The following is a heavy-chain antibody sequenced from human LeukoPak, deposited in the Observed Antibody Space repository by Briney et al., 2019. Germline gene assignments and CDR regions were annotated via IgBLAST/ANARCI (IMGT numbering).Heavy chain of an antibody. CDR2: IRYDGSNK. CDR1: GFTFSSYG. D-gene: IGHD1-26*01. J-gene: IGHJ6*03. V-gene: IGHV3-30*02. Sequence: GGSLRLSCAASGFTFSSYGMHWVRQAPGKGLEWVAFIRYDGSNKYYADSVKGRFTISRDNSKNTLYLQMNSLRAEDTAVYYCAKVAEVGATGYYYYMDVWGKGTTVTISS. CDR3: AKVAEVGATGYYYYMDV.